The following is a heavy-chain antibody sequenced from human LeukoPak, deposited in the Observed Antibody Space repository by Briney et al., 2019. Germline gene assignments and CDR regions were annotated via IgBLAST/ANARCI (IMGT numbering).Heavy chain of an antibody. CDR3: ANELRLGELSSQAFGY. D-gene: IGHD3-16*02. V-gene: IGHV4-38-2*01. CDR2: IFHSGST. J-gene: IGHJ4*02. CDR1: GYSISSGYY. Sequence: SETLSLTCSVSGYSISSGYYWGWIRQPPGKGLEWIGSIFHSGSTYYNPSLKSRVTISVDTSKNQFSLKLSSVTAADTAVYYCANELRLGELSSQAFGYWGQGTLVTVSS.